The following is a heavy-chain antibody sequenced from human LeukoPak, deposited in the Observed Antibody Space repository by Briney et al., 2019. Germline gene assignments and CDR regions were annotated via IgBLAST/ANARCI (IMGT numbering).Heavy chain of an antibody. Sequence: GGSLRLSCAASEFSFNNYWMMWVRQAPEKGLEWVANIKEDGGEKYYMDSVKGRFTISRDNAKNSLYLQMNSLRVDDTAIYYCARGMLGTFWYFDLWGRGTLVTVSS. CDR2: IKEDGGEK. J-gene: IGHJ2*01. CDR1: EFSFNNYW. CDR3: ARGMLGTFWYFDL. D-gene: IGHD3-10*02. V-gene: IGHV3-7*01.